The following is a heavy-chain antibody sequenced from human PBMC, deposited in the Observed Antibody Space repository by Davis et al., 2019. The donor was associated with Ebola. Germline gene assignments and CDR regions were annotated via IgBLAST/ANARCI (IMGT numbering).Heavy chain of an antibody. CDR2: INSDGSST. CDR3: ARTPYYDFWSGYYPWLWYYGMDV. CDR1: GFTFSSYW. D-gene: IGHD3-3*01. Sequence: PGGSLRLSCAASGFTFSSYWMHWVRQAPGKGLVWVSRINSDGSSTSYADSVKGRFTISRDNAKNTLYLQMNSLRAEDTAVYYCARTPYYDFWSGYYPWLWYYGMDVWGQGTTVTVSS. V-gene: IGHV3-74*01. J-gene: IGHJ6*02.